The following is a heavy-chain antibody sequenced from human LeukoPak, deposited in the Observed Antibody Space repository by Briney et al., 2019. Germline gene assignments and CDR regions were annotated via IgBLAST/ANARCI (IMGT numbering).Heavy chain of an antibody. CDR1: GYTFTSYY. Sequence: GASVKVSCKASGYTFTSYYMHWVRQAPGQGLEWMGLINPTGGSTGYADSVKGRFTISRDNSKNTLYLQMNSLRAEDTAVYYCPRHVRGLTLTYYYYYMDVWGKGTTVTVSS. CDR3: PRHVRGLTLTYYYYYMDV. D-gene: IGHD3-10*01. V-gene: IGHV1-46*04. J-gene: IGHJ6*03. CDR2: INPTGGST.